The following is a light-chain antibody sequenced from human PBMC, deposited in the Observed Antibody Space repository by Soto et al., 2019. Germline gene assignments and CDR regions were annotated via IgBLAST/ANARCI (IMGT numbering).Light chain of an antibody. V-gene: IGKV3-15*01. Sequence: ENVLTQSPATLSLSPGERAILSCRASQSVNSDLAWYQQKPGQAPRLLIYGASTRATGIPARFSGSGSGTEFTLTISSLQSEDFAVYYCQQYKLWWTFGQGTKV. CDR2: GAS. J-gene: IGKJ1*01. CDR3: QQYKLWWT. CDR1: QSVNSD.